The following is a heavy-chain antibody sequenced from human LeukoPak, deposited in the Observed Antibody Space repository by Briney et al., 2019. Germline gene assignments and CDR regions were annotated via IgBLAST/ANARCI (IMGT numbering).Heavy chain of an antibody. J-gene: IGHJ4*02. CDR3: AKNHDSGWYQDY. D-gene: IGHD6-19*01. Sequence: GGSLRLSCAASEFTFSTYAMSWVRQAPGKGLEWVSTITGSGGGTYYADSVKGGFTISRDNSKNTMYLQMNSLRAEDTALYYCAKNHDSGWYQDYWGQGTLVTVSS. CDR1: EFTFSTYA. V-gene: IGHV3-23*01. CDR2: ITGSGGGT.